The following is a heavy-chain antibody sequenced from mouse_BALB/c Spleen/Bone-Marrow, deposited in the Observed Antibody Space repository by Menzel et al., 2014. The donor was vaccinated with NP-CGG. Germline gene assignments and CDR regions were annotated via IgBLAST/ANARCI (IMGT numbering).Heavy chain of an antibody. V-gene: IGHV5-17*02. CDR1: GFSFSSFG. CDR3: ARYNTCDALDY. J-gene: IGHJ4*01. Sequence: EVKLMESGGGLVQPGGSRKLSCAASGFSFSSFGMHWVRQAPEKGLEWVAYISSGSSTIYYADTLKGRFPISRDTPKNSLFLQMASLRSEDTAIYYCARYNTCDALDYWGQGTSVTVSS. CDR2: ISSGSSTI. D-gene: IGHD1-3*01.